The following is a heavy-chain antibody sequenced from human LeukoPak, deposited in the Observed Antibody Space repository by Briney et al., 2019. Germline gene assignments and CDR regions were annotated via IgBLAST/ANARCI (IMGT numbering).Heavy chain of an antibody. D-gene: IGHD3-22*01. V-gene: IGHV4-39*07. CDR1: GVSISGNIYY. CDR3: ASDSHFYDSSGYYYFDY. CDR2: IHYSGTT. J-gene: IGHJ4*02. Sequence: PSETLSLTCPVSGVSISGNIYYWGWLRQPPGKGLEWLGSIHYSGTTYYNPSLKNRVTISVDTSKNQFSLKLSSVTAADTAVYYCASDSHFYDSSGYYYFDYWGQGALVTVSS.